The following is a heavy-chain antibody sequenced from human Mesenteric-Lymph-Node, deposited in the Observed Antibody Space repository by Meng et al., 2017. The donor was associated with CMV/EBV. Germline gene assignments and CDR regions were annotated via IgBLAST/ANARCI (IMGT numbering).Heavy chain of an antibody. CDR1: GFTVSSNY. Sequence: GGSLRLSCAASGFTVSSNYMTWVRQAPGEGLDWVSVMYDDANTHYAESVKGRFTISRDNFQKPLYLQMNSLRVEATAVYYCAKSSGYTYGANAFDIWGQGTMVTVSS. J-gene: IGHJ3*02. D-gene: IGHD5-18*01. CDR3: AKSSGYTYGANAFDI. V-gene: IGHV3-53*01. CDR2: MYDDANT.